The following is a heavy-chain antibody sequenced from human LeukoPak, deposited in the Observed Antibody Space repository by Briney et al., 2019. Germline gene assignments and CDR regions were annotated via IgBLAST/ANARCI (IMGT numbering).Heavy chain of an antibody. J-gene: IGHJ4*02. CDR3: ARGATLGIAVAGDFDY. CDR2: INHSGST. D-gene: IGHD6-19*01. Sequence: PSETLSLTCAVYGGPFSGYYWSWIRQPPGKGLEWIGEINHSGSTNYNPSLKSRVTISVDTSKNQFSLKLSSVTAADTAVYYCARGATLGIAVAGDFDYWGQGTLVTVSS. CDR1: GGPFSGYY. V-gene: IGHV4-34*01.